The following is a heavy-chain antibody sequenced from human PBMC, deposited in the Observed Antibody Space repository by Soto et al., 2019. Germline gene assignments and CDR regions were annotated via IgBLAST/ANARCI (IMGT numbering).Heavy chain of an antibody. Sequence: QVQLEQWGAGLLKPSETLSLTCAVYGGSFSGYYWSWIRQPPGKGLEWIGEINHSGSTNYNPSLTGLATISVDTPKNQFALSLYAVTAADTAVYYCARGRWLRQSFDYWGQGTLVTVSS. CDR3: ARGRWLRQSFDY. V-gene: IGHV4-34*02. CDR2: INHSGST. J-gene: IGHJ4*02. CDR1: GGSFSGYY. D-gene: IGHD5-12*01.